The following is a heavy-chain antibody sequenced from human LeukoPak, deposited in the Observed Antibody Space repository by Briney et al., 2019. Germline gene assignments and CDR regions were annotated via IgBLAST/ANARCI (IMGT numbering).Heavy chain of an antibody. D-gene: IGHD6-19*01. CDR2: ISGSGGST. CDR3: AKDYGWLVLNAFDI. CDR1: AFTISSYA. V-gene: IGHV3-23*01. J-gene: IGHJ3*02. Sequence: PGGSLRLSCAASAFTISSYAMSWVRQAPGKGLEWDSAISGSGGSTYYADSVKGRFTISRDNSKNTLYLQMNSLRAEDTAVYYCAKDYGWLVLNAFDIWGQGTMVTVSS.